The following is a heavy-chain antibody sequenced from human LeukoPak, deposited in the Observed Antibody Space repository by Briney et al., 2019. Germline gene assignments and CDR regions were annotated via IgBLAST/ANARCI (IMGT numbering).Heavy chain of an antibody. D-gene: IGHD3-22*01. V-gene: IGHV5-51*01. Sequence: GESLKISCKGSGYNFTIYWIGWVRQMPGKGLEWMGIIYPGDSDARYSPSFQGQVTISADKSISTAYLQWSSLKASDTAMYYCARENFYDSSGYIQYGFGYWGQGTLVTVSS. CDR2: IYPGDSDA. CDR1: GYNFTIYW. J-gene: IGHJ4*02. CDR3: ARENFYDSSGYIQYGFGY.